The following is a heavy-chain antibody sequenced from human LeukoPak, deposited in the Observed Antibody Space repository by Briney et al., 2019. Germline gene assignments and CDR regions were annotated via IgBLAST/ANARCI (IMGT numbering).Heavy chain of an antibody. CDR2: IWYDGSNK. V-gene: IGHV3-33*01. D-gene: IGHD3-22*01. CDR1: GFTFSSYG. CDR3: VREYYESSGYYLDY. Sequence: PGGSLRLSCAASGFTFSSYGMHWVRQAPGKGLEWVAVIWYDGSNKYYAGSVKGRFNLSRDNSKNTLYLQMNSLRAGDTAVYYCVREYYESSGYYLDYWGQGTLVTVSS. J-gene: IGHJ4*02.